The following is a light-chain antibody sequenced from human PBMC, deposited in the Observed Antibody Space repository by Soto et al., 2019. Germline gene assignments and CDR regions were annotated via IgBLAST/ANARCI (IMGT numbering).Light chain of an antibody. Sequence: DIQMTQSPSSLSASVGDRVTITSRASQSISTYLNWYQQKAGLAPKLLIYAASSLQSGVPSRFSGSGSGTDFTLTISSLQPEDFATYYCQQTYSTPPTFGQGTKVDNK. J-gene: IGKJ1*01. CDR2: AAS. CDR3: QQTYSTPPT. CDR1: QSISTY. V-gene: IGKV1-39*01.